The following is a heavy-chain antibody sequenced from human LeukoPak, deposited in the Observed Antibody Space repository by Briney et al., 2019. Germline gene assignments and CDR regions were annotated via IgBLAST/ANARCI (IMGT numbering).Heavy chain of an antibody. CDR1: GYTFTTYD. J-gene: IGHJ4*02. Sequence: GASVKVSCKATGYTFTTYDISWVRQATGQGLELIGSMNPNSGNTGYAQKFQGRVTMTRNTSMSTAYMELNSLRSEDTAVYYCARANYYGSGKKDLDYWGQGTLVTVSS. V-gene: IGHV1-8*01. D-gene: IGHD3-10*01. CDR2: MNPNSGNT. CDR3: ARANYYGSGKKDLDY.